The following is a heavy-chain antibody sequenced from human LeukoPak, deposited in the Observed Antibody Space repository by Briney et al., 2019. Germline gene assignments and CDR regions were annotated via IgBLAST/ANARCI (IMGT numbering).Heavy chain of an antibody. CDR2: INPNTGNP. D-gene: IGHD6-19*01. Sequence: ASVKVSCKASGYTFTRYAMNWLRQAPGQGLEWMGWINPNTGNPTYAQAFTGRFVFSLDTSVSTAYLQISSLNTEDTAVYYCAVDQPVAGVSNFDSWGQGTLVTVSS. V-gene: IGHV7-4-1*02. CDR3: AVDQPVAGVSNFDS. J-gene: IGHJ4*02. CDR1: GYTFTRYA.